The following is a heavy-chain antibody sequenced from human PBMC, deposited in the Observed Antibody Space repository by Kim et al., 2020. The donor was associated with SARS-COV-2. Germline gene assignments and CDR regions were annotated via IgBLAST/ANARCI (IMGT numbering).Heavy chain of an antibody. Sequence: SETLSLTCTVSGGSISSYYWSWIRQPPGKGLEWIGYMYYSGSTNYNPSLKSRVTISVDTSKNQFSLKLISVTAADTAVDYCARDGRGLYYNMDVWGQGTT. CDR2: MYYSGST. CDR1: GGSISSYY. J-gene: IGHJ6*02. CDR3: ARDGRGLYYNMDV. V-gene: IGHV4-59*01.